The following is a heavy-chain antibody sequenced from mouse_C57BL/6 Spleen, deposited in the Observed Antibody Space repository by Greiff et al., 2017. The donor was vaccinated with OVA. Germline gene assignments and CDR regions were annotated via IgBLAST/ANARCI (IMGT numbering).Heavy chain of an antibody. Sequence: EVQLVESGGGLVQPKGSLKLSCAASGFTFTTYAMHWVRQAPGKGLEWVARISRKSSNSASYYADSVKDKFTISRDDSQSMLYLQMNNLKTGDTAMYYCVGGTDCWGQGTTLTVSS. CDR2: ISRKSSNSAS. CDR3: VGGTDC. CDR1: GFTFTTYA. D-gene: IGHD3-3*01. V-gene: IGHV10-3*01. J-gene: IGHJ2*01.